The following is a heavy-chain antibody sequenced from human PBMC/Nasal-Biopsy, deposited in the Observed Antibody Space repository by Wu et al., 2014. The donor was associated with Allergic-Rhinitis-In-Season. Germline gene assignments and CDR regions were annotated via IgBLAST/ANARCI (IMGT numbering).Heavy chain of an antibody. CDR3: AKVTANCGGDCYLRSAFDI. CDR1: GFTFKNCG. D-gene: IGHD2-21*02. Sequence: LRLSCAGSGFTFKNCGMTWVRQAPGKGLEWVAVIWYDGSNKYYADSVKGRFTISRDNSKNTLYLQMNSLRAEDTAVYYCAKVTANCGGDCYLRSAFDIWGQGTMVT. V-gene: IGHV3-30*18. J-gene: IGHJ3*02. CDR2: IWYDGSNK.